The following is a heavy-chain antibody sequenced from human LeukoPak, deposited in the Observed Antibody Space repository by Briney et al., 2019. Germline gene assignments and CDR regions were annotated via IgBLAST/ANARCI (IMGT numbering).Heavy chain of an antibody. CDR1: GYTFTSYA. V-gene: IGHV1-3*03. Sequence: ASVKLSCKASGYTFTSYAMHWVRQAPGQRLEWMGWINAGNGNTKYSQEFHGRVTITRDTSASTAYMELSSLSSEDMAVYYCARGINYEFDPWGQGTLVTVSS. CDR3: ARGINYEFDP. J-gene: IGHJ5*02. D-gene: IGHD3-3*01. CDR2: INAGNGNT.